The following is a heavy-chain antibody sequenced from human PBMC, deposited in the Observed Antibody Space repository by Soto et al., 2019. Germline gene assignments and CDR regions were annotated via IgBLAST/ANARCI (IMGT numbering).Heavy chain of an antibody. J-gene: IGHJ4*02. CDR2: INPDGNVG. CDR1: GFTFSTYW. CDR3: AGWGGHDYNY. D-gene: IGHD4-4*01. V-gene: IGHV3-7*03. Sequence: GGSLRLSCVGSGFTFSTYWMNWVRQAPGKGLEWVANINPDGNVGTYVDSVRGRFTTSRDNAKNSLYLRMNSLRADDTAVYFCAGWGGHDYNYWGQGIMVTVSS.